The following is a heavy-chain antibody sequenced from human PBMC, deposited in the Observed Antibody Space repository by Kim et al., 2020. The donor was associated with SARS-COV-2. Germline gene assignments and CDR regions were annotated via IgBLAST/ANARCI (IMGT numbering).Heavy chain of an antibody. D-gene: IGHD4-17*01. CDR1: GYTFTSYG. J-gene: IGHJ6*03. Sequence: ASVKVSCKASGYTFTSYGISWVRQAPGQGLEWMGWISAYNGNTNYAQKLQGRVTMTTDTSTSTAYIELRSLRSDDTAVYYCARGERVLYGDYSYYYYYYMDVWGKGTTVTVSS. CDR3: ARGERVLYGDYSYYYYYYMDV. V-gene: IGHV1-18*01. CDR2: ISAYNGNT.